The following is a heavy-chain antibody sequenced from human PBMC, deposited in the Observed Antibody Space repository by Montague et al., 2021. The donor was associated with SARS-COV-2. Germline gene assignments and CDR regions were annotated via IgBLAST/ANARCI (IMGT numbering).Heavy chain of an antibody. J-gene: IGHJ4*02. D-gene: IGHD3-3*01. Sequence: SETLSLTCTVSGYSISSGYYWGWIRQPPGKGLEWIGSIYHSGSTYYHPSLKSRVTISVDTSKNQFSLKLSSVTAADMAVYYCARDVRYYDFWSGRAQTSPDYWGQGTLVTVSS. CDR1: GYSISSGYY. CDR2: IYHSGST. V-gene: IGHV4-38-2*02. CDR3: ARDVRYYDFWSGRAQTSPDY.